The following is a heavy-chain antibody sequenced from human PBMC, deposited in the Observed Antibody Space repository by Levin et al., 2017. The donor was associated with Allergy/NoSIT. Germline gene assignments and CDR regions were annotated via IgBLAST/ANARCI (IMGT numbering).Heavy chain of an antibody. CDR1: GGSISGYY. J-gene: IGHJ5*02. D-gene: IGHD4-17*01. CDR3: ARVTVTPVRWFDP. CDR2: MYSSGSS. V-gene: IGHV4-59*01. Sequence: SETLSLTCTVSGGSISGYYWSWIRQPPGKGLEWIGYMYSSGSSNYNPSLKSRVTISVDTSKNQFSLKLTSVTAADTAVYFCARVTVTPVRWFDPWGQGTLVTVSS.